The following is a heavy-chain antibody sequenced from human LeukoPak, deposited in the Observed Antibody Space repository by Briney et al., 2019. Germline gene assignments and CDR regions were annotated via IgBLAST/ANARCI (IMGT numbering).Heavy chain of an antibody. CDR3: ARAPGRILTGWKDYYFDY. J-gene: IGHJ4*02. CDR1: GFTSSSYE. Sequence: GGSLRLSCAASGFTSSSYEMNWVRQAPGKGLEWDSYISSSGSTIYYADSVKGRFTISRDNAKNSLYLQMNSLRAEDTAVYYCARAPGRILTGWKDYYFDYWGQGTLVTVSS. D-gene: IGHD3-9*01. V-gene: IGHV3-48*03. CDR2: ISSSGSTI.